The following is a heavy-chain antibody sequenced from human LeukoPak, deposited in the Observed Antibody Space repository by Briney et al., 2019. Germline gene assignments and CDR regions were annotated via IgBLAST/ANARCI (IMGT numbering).Heavy chain of an antibody. V-gene: IGHV3-23*01. D-gene: IGHD5-12*01. CDR2: LIGSSGST. CDR1: GFTSTNYA. J-gene: IGHJ4*02. Sequence: GGSLRLSCAASGFTSTNYAMNWVRQAPGKGLEWVSVLIGSSGSTDYADSVKGRFTISRDKSKNTLFLQMNSLRAEDTAIYFCAKGAYDYIEMGYFDSWGQGTLVTVPS. CDR3: AKGAYDYIEMGYFDS.